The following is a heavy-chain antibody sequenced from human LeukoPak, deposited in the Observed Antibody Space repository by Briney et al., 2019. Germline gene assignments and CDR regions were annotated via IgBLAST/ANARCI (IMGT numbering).Heavy chain of an antibody. CDR2: ISSSSSYI. V-gene: IGHV3-21*01. CDR3: ARGLAVAGFDGY. J-gene: IGHJ4*02. Sequence: GGALRLSCAASGCTFSSYSMNWVRQAPGKGLEWVSSISSSSSYIYYADSVKGRFTISRDNAKNSLYLQMNSLRAEDTAVYYCARGLAVAGFDGYWGQGTLVTVSS. CDR1: GCTFSSYS. D-gene: IGHD6-19*01.